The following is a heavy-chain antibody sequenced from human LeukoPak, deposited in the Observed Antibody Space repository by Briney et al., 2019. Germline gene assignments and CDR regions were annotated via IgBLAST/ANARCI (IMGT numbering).Heavy chain of an antibody. CDR3: AKDPREAATGPYFDS. V-gene: IGHV3-30*04. CDR2: ISYDGSNK. J-gene: IGHJ4*02. D-gene: IGHD6-13*01. CDR1: GFTFSSYA. Sequence: PGRPLRLSCAASGFTFSSYAMHWVRQAPGKGLEWVAVISYDGSNKYYADSVKGRFTISRDNSKNTLYLQMNSLRVEDTAIYYCAKDPREAATGPYFDSWGQGTLVTVSS.